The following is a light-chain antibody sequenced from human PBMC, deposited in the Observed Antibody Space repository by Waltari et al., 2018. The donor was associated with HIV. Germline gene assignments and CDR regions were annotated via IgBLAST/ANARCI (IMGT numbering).Light chain of an antibody. CDR2: EVS. CDR3: SSYTSSNVV. V-gene: IGLV2-14*01. CDR1: SSDVGGSNY. J-gene: IGLJ2*01. Sequence: QSALTQPASVSGSPGQSITISCTGTSSDVGGSNYVSWYQQHPGKAPKLIIYEVSNRPSGVSNRFSGSKSGNTASLTISGLQAEDEADYYCSSYTSSNVVFGGGTKLTVL.